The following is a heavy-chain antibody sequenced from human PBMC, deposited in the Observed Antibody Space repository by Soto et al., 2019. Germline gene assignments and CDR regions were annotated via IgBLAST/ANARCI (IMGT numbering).Heavy chain of an antibody. CDR1: GGSVTNSSYY. D-gene: IGHD4-17*01. Sequence: PSETLSLTCTVSGGSVTNSSYYWGWIRQSPWKGLEWIGSVYYRGRSYSKSSVKSRVTISVDTSKNRFSLSLNSVTASDTAVYFCVSQRTTVPTQAYFDYWGPGALVTVSS. J-gene: IGHJ4*02. CDR3: VSQRTTVPTQAYFDY. V-gene: IGHV4-39*01. CDR2: VYYRGRS.